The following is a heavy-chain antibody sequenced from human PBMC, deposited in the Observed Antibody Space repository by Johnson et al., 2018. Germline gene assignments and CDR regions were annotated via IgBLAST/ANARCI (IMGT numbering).Heavy chain of an antibody. V-gene: IGHV3-30*18. CDR2: ISYDGSNK. D-gene: IGHD2-2*01. Sequence: VQLVQSGGGVVQPGRSLRLSCAASGFTFSSYGMHWVRPAPGQGLAWVAVISYDGSNKYYADSVKGRFTISRDNSKNTLYLQMNSLRAEDTAVYYCAKDRGDYSSTIYGMDVWGQGTTVTVSS. CDR1: GFTFSSYG. CDR3: AKDRGDYSSTIYGMDV. J-gene: IGHJ6*02.